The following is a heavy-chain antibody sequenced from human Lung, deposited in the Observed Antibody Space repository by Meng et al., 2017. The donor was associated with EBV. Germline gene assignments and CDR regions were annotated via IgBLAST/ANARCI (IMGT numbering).Heavy chain of an antibody. D-gene: IGHD3-22*01. J-gene: IGHJ5*02. CDR1: GVTFNTFA. Sequence: EVQLVESGGGLVQPGGSLRLSGAASGVTFNTFARSWVRQAPGKGREWVSVISGSGGWTYYIDSVKGRFTMSRDNSKNTMYLQMNNLRAEDTALYYCAKDIPRPDSRNYGSHNWFDPWGQGTLVTVYS. CDR2: ISGSGGWT. V-gene: IGHV3-23*04. CDR3: AKDIPRPDSRNYGSHNWFDP.